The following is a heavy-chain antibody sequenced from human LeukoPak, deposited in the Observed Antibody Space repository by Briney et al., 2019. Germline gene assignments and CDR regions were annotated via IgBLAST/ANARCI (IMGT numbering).Heavy chain of an antibody. Sequence: ASVKVSCKASGYTFTSCAMNWVRQAPGQGLEWRGWISAYNGNTNYAQKLQGRVTMTTDTSTSTAYMELRSLRSDDTAVYYCARAKITMVRGVILYYFDYWGQGTLVTVSS. CDR3: ARAKITMVRGVILYYFDY. CDR2: ISAYNGNT. J-gene: IGHJ4*02. V-gene: IGHV1-18*01. CDR1: GYTFTSCA. D-gene: IGHD3-10*01.